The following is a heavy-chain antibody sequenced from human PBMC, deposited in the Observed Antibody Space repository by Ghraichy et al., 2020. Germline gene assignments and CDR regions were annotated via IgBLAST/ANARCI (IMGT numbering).Heavy chain of an antibody. J-gene: IGHJ5*02. CDR1: GCSFSSYV. CDR2: IGASGGPT. Sequence: GGSLRLSCAASGCSFSSYVMSWVRQAPGKGLEWVSTIGASGGPTYYADSVKGRFTISRDNSKSTVSIQMNSLRAEDTAVYYCAKAWGYCRGGTCPSDNWFDPWGQGTLVTVSS. D-gene: IGHD2-15*01. CDR3: AKAWGYCRGGTCPSDNWFDP. V-gene: IGHV3-23*01.